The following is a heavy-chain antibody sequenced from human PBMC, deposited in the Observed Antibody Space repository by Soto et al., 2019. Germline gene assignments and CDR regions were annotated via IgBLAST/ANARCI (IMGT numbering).Heavy chain of an antibody. CDR1: GGSISSYY. Sequence: SETLSLTCTVSGGSISSYYWSWIRQPPGKGLEWIGYIYYSGSTNYNPSLKSRVTISVDTSKNQFSLKLSSVTAADTAVYYCAREISTYSSSWYAFDIWGQGTMVTVSS. J-gene: IGHJ3*02. D-gene: IGHD6-13*01. CDR3: AREISTYSSSWYAFDI. CDR2: IYYSGST. V-gene: IGHV4-59*01.